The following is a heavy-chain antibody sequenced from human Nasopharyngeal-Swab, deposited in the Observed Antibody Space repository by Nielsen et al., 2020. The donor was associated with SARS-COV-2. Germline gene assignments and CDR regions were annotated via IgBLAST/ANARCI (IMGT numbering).Heavy chain of an antibody. J-gene: IGHJ6*02. V-gene: IGHV3-9*01. D-gene: IGHD3-10*01. CDR3: AKDWRTGKSLGLFGMDV. CDR2: ISRDSASI. CDR1: GLSIDEYA. Sequence: SLKISCEGSGLSIDEYAMYWVRQAPGKGLEWVSGISRDSASIDSVDSVKGRFTISRDNAKNSLYLQMNSLRPEDTALYYCAKDWRTGKSLGLFGMDVWGQGTTVIVSS.